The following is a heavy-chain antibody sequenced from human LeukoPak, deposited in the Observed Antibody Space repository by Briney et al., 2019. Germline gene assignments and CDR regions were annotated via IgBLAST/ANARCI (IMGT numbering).Heavy chain of an antibody. CDR1: GYTFTSYD. CDR2: MNPNSGNT. J-gene: IGHJ4*02. Sequence: ASVKVSCKASGYTFTSYDINWVRQATGQGLEWMGWMNPNSGNTGYAQKFQGRVTMTRDTSTSTVYMELSSLRSEDTAVYYCASHQNPSGYDYPDYWGQGTLVTVSS. CDR3: ASHQNPSGYDYPDY. D-gene: IGHD5-12*01. V-gene: IGHV1-8*01.